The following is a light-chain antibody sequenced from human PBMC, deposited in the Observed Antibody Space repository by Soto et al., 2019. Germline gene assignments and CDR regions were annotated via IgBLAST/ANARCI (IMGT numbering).Light chain of an antibody. J-gene: IGLJ1*01. CDR2: EGS. V-gene: IGLV2-23*01. CDR3: CSFAGSSTVYV. Sequence: QSVLTQPASVSGSPGRSITISCTGTSSDVGRYNLVSWYQQHPGKAPNLMIYEGSKRPSGVSTRFSGSKSGNTASLTISGLQTEDEADYYCCSFAGSSTVYVFGTGTKDSV. CDR1: SSDVGRYNL.